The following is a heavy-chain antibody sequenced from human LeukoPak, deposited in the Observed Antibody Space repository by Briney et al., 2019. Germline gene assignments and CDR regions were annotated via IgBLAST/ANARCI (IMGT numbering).Heavy chain of an antibody. CDR3: ARAAIAARNYSFDY. CDR2: IYYSGST. J-gene: IGHJ4*02. CDR1: GGSISSYY. V-gene: IGHV4-39*07. D-gene: IGHD6-6*01. Sequence: SETLSLTCTVSGGSISSYYWGWIRQPPGKGLEWIGSIYYSGSTYYNPSLKSRVTISVDTSKNQFSLRLSSVTAADTAVYYCARAAIAARNYSFDYWGQGTLVTVSS.